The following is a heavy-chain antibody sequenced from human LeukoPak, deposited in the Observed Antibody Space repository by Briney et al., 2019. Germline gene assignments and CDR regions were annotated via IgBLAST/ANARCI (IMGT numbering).Heavy chain of an antibody. D-gene: IGHD3-10*01. CDR1: SESFSTYY. CDR2: INHSGST. CDR3: ARGLWFGEHNDY. J-gene: IGHJ4*02. V-gene: IGHV4-34*01. Sequence: SETLSLTCAVYSESFSTYYWDWIRQPPGKGLEWIGEINHSGSTTYNPSLKSRVTISVDTSKNQFSLKLSSVTAADTAVYYCARGLWFGEHNDYWGQGTLVTVSS.